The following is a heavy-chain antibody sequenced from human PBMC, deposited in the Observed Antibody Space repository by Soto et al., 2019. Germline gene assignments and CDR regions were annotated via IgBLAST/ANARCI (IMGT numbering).Heavy chain of an antibody. D-gene: IGHD3-3*01. Sequence: SETLSLTCAVYGASISSSNWWCCVRQPTGKGLEWIGEIYHSGSTNYKPSLTSRVTISVDKSKNQCSLKLSSVTAEDTAVYYCARVTAFWRGYSPFDYWGQGTLVTV. V-gene: IGHV4-4*02. J-gene: IGHJ4*02. CDR3: ARVTAFWRGYSPFDY. CDR1: GASISSSNW. CDR2: IYHSGST.